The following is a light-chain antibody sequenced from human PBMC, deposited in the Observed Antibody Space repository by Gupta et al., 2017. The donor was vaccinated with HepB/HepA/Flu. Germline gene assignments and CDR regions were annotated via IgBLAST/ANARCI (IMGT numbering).Light chain of an antibody. CDR3: SSYTSSSTYVV. CDR1: SSDVGGYNY. V-gene: IGLV2-14*03. CDR2: DVT. Sequence: QSALPQPASVSGSPGQSITVSCTGTSSDVGGYNYVSWYQQHPGKAPKLMIYDVTYRPSGVSNRFSGSKSGNTASLTISGLQAEDEADYYCSSYTSSSTYVVFGGGTRLTVL. J-gene: IGLJ3*02.